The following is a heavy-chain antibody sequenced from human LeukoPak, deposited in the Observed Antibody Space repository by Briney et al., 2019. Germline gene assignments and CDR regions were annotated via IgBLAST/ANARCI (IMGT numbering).Heavy chain of an antibody. CDR1: GGSISSHY. CDR3: ARGTGFYDSSGHYYWGYFDS. Sequence: WETLSLTCTVSGGSISSHYWSWFRQTPGERPEWIAFIYYSGTTNYNPSLKGRVTMSIDSSKNQFSLKLSSVTAADTAIYYCARGTGFYDSSGHYYWGYFDSWGQGTLVPVSS. D-gene: IGHD3-22*01. J-gene: IGHJ4*02. CDR2: IYYSGTT. V-gene: IGHV4-59*11.